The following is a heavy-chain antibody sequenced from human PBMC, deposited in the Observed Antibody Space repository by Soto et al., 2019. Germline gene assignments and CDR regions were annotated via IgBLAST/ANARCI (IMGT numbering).Heavy chain of an antibody. CDR3: ARGPYLGAIAFEGVDVKEPTFDY. CDR2: VHHSGST. Sequence: QVQLQQWGAGLLKPSETLSLTCAVSGASFTGHYWSWIRQPPGKGLEWIGEVHHSGSTSYNPALKGPDTMSMDTSKNHSSLRLASVTDSDTAYYSCARGPYLGAIAFEGVDVKEPTFDYWDQGTRVTVSS. D-gene: IGHD3-16*02. CDR1: GASFTGHY. J-gene: IGHJ4*02. V-gene: IGHV4-34*02.